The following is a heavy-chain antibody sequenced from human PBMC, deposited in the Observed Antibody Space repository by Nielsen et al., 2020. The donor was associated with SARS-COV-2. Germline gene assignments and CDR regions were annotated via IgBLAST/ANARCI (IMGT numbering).Heavy chain of an antibody. V-gene: IGHV3-66*01. CDR2: IYSGGST. CDR1: GFTVSSNY. CDR3: ARDYGGKYQLLSLRWFDP. Sequence: GESLKISCAASGFTVSSNYMSWVRQAPGKGLEWVSVIYSGGSTYYADSVKGRFTISRDNSKNTLYLQMNSLRAEDTAVYYCARDYGGKYQLLSLRWFDPWGQGTLVTVSS. D-gene: IGHD2-2*01. J-gene: IGHJ5*02.